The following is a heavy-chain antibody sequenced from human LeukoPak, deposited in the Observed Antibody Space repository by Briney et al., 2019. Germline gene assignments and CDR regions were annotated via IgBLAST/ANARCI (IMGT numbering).Heavy chain of an antibody. CDR1: GYTFTGYY. D-gene: IGHD5-24*01. J-gene: IGHJ5*02. V-gene: IGHV1-2*02. CDR3: AKEQMATAFDP. CDR2: INPNSGGT. Sequence: ASVKVSCKASGYTFTGYYMHWLRQAPGQGLEWMGWINPNSGGTKYAQKFQGRVTMTRDTSISTAYMELGRLRSDDTAVYYCAKEQMATAFDPWGQGTLVTVSS.